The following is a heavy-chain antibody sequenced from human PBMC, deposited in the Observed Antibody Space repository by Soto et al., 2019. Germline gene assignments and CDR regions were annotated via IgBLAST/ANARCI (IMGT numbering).Heavy chain of an antibody. Sequence: SVKVSCKASGGTFSSYAISWVRQAPGQGLEWMGGIIPIFGTANYAQKFQGRVTITADESTSTAYMELSSLRSEDTAVYYCARGTISDSTIYYYGMDVWGQGTTVTVSS. V-gene: IGHV1-69*13. D-gene: IGHD3-9*01. CDR2: IIPIFGTA. J-gene: IGHJ6*02. CDR1: GGTFSSYA. CDR3: ARGTISDSTIYYYGMDV.